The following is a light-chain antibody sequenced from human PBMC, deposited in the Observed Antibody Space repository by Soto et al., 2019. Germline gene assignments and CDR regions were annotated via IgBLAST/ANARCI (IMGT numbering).Light chain of an antibody. Sequence: EIVLTQSPGTLSLSPGERATLSCRASQSVSSSYLAWYQQKPGQAPRLLIYGASSRATGIPGRFSGSGSGTYFTRTISRLEPEDFAGYYCQQYVSSPWTFGQGTKVEIK. J-gene: IGKJ1*01. V-gene: IGKV3-20*01. CDR2: GAS. CDR3: QQYVSSPWT. CDR1: QSVSSSY.